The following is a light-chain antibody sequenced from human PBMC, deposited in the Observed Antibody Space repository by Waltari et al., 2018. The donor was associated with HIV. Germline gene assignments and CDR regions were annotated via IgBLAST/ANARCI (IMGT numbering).Light chain of an antibody. J-gene: IGLJ2*01. CDR2: RNS. CDR3: QVWDSSTVV. V-gene: IGLV3-9*01. CDR1: NIGSKN. Sequence: SYELTQPLSVSVALGQTARITCGGNNIGSKNVHWYQHQPGQAPVVGIYRNSKRPSGIPERLSGSNSGNTATLTISRAQAGDEADYYCQVWDSSTVVFGGGTKLTVL.